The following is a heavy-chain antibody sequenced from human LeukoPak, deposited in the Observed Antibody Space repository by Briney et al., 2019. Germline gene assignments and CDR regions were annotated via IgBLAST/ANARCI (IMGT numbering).Heavy chain of an antibody. Sequence: GRSLRLSCAASGFTFDDYAMHWVRQAPGKGLEWVSAISGSGGSTYYADSVKGRFTISRDNSKNTLYLQMNSLRAEDTAVYYCAKHYYGSGSYDYWGQGTLVTVSS. CDR1: GFTFDDYA. CDR2: ISGSGGST. D-gene: IGHD3-10*01. J-gene: IGHJ4*02. CDR3: AKHYYGSGSYDY. V-gene: IGHV3-23*01.